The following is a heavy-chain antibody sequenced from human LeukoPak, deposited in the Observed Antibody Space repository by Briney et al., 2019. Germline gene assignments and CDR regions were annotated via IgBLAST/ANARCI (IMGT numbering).Heavy chain of an antibody. CDR1: GGSISSYY. D-gene: IGHD7-27*01. J-gene: IGHJ4*02. CDR2: IYYSGST. Sequence: SGTLSLTCTVSGGSISSYYWSWIRQPPGKGLEWIGYIYYSGSTNYNPSLKRRVAISVDTSKNQFSLKLSSVTAADTAVYYCARRHWGPIDYWGQGTLVAVSS. V-gene: IGHV4-59*08. CDR3: ARRHWGPIDY.